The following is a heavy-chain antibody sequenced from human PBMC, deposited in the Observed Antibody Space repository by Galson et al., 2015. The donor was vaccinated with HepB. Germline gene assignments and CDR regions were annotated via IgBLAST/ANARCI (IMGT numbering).Heavy chain of an antibody. Sequence: SVKVSCKASGYTFTGYYMHWVRQAPGQGLEWMGWINPNSGGTNYAQKFQGWVTMTRDTSISTAYMELSRLRSDDTAVYYCARGLRSDYGEHQDAFDIWGQGTLVTVSS. CDR1: GYTFTGYY. D-gene: IGHD4-17*01. J-gene: IGHJ4*02. CDR3: ARGLRSDYGEHQDAFDI. CDR2: INPNSGGT. V-gene: IGHV1-2*04.